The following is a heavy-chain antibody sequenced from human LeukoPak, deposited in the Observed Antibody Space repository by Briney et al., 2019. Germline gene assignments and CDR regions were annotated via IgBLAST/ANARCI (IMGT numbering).Heavy chain of an antibody. J-gene: IGHJ4*02. V-gene: IGHV1-2*02. CDR2: IDLKTGDI. CDR1: GYTFIDYW. CDR3: ARDSPHQRFDY. Sequence: ASVKVSCKASGYTFIDYWIHWVRQAPGQGLEWMGGIDLKTGDITSAQKFQGRVTMTRDTSISTTYMDLSGLGTDDTAAYYCARDSPHQRFDYWGQGTLVTVSS.